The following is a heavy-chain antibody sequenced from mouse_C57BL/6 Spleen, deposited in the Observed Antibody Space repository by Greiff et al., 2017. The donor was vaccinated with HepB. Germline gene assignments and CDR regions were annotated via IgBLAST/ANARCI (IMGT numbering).Heavy chain of an antibody. Sequence: VKLVESGPELVKPGASVKISCKASGYAFSSSWMNWVKQRPGKGLEWIGRIYPGDGDTNYNGKFKGKATLTADKSSSTAYMQLSSLTSEDSAVYFGAREGVYYGYDDGFDYWGQGTTLTVSS. CDR3: AREGVYYGYDDGFDY. D-gene: IGHD2-2*01. J-gene: IGHJ2*01. V-gene: IGHV1-82*01. CDR1: GYAFSSSW. CDR2: IYPGDGDT.